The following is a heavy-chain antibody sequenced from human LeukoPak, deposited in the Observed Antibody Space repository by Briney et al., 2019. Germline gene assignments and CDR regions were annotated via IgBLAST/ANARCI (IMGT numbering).Heavy chain of an antibody. D-gene: IGHD6-19*01. Sequence: GGSLRLSCAASGFTFSSYAMHWVRQAPGKGLEWVAVISYDGSNKYYADSVKGRFTISRDNSNNTLYLQMSSLRAEDTAVYYCVKDSAPYSNGWRFDYWGQGTLVTVSS. V-gene: IGHV3-30*14. J-gene: IGHJ4*02. CDR2: ISYDGSNK. CDR1: GFTFSSYA. CDR3: VKDSAPYSNGWRFDY.